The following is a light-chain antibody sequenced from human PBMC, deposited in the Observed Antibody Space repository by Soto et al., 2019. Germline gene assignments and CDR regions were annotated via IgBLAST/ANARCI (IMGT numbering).Light chain of an antibody. CDR3: QSYDSSLIDWV. CDR1: SSNIGSGYD. V-gene: IGLV1-40*01. Sequence: QSVLTQPPSVSGAPGQRVTISCTGSSSNIGSGYDVHWYQQLPGTAPKLLIYGNNNRPSGVPDRFSGSKSGTSASLAITGLQAEDEADYYCQSYDSSLIDWVFGGGTKLTVL. J-gene: IGLJ3*02. CDR2: GNN.